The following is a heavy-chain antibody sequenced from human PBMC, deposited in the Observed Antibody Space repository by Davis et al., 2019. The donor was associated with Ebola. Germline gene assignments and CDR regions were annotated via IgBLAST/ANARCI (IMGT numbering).Heavy chain of an antibody. CDR1: GGSFSGYY. J-gene: IGHJ6*02. Sequence: MPSETLSLTCAVYGGSFSGYYWTWIRQPPGKGLEWIAYMSYRGGVNYNPSLKSRVTISTDTSRSQFSLKLSSVTAADTAVYYCAGNLRHYDFWSGYYDGYYYGMDVWGQGTTVTVSS. D-gene: IGHD3-3*01. CDR2: MSYRGGV. CDR3: AGNLRHYDFWSGYYDGYYYGMDV. V-gene: IGHV4-59*01.